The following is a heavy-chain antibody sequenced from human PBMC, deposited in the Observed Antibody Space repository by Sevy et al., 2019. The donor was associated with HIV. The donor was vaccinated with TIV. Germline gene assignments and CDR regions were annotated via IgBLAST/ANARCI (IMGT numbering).Heavy chain of an antibody. CDR1: GFTFPIYS. J-gene: IGHJ4*02. CDR3: ARVAVEYCTNDCYHRFDH. CDR2: ISYDGNYK. D-gene: IGHD2-8*01. Sequence: GGSLRLSCVASGFTFPIYSVLWVRQAPGKGLEWLTLISYDGNYKYYADSVKSRFPIPRDNSNNILYLQMSSLSVEDTALYFCARVAVEYCTNDCYHRFDHWGLGTLVTVSS. V-gene: IGHV3-30*04.